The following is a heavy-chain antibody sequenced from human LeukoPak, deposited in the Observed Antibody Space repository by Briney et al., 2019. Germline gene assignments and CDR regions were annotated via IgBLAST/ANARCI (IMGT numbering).Heavy chain of an antibody. CDR2: NLYDGSNK. D-gene: IGHD2/OR15-2a*01. CDR3: AKDFEEYRAEYFQH. CDR1: GFTFCSYG. Sequence: GGPLRLSCAASGFTFCSYGVHWLRQAPGGALEWVAFNLYDGSNKYYADSVKGRFTISRDNSKNTLYLQMNSLRAEDTAVYSCAKDFEEYRAEYFQHWGQGTLVTVSS. J-gene: IGHJ1*01. V-gene: IGHV3-30*02.